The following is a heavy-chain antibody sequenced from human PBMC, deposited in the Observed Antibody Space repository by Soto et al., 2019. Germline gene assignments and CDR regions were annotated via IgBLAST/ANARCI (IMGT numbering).Heavy chain of an antibody. J-gene: IGHJ4*02. V-gene: IGHV1-58*01. CDR3: AADATAWQQMVPSDY. CDR1: GFTFTTSA. CDR2: IAVGSGYT. D-gene: IGHD2-8*01. Sequence: QRQLEQSGPEVKKPGTSVRVSCKASGFTFTTSAFQWVRQAPGQRLEWKGWIAVGSGYTNYARRFQDRVTLTRDMYTATTYMELSRLTSEDTAIYYCAADATAWQQMVPSDYWGQGTLVTVSS.